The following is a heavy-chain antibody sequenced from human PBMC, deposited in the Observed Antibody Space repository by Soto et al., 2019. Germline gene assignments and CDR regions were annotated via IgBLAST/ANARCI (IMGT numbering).Heavy chain of an antibody. D-gene: IGHD6-19*01. CDR3: ARDLDIAVAGHFDY. Sequence: ASVKVSCKASGYTFTSYGISWVRQAPGQGLEWMGWISAYNGNTNYAQKLQGRVTMTTDTSTSTAYMELRSLRSDDTAVYYCARDLDIAVAGHFDYWGQGTLVTVSS. J-gene: IGHJ4*02. CDR2: ISAYNGNT. CDR1: GYTFTSYG. V-gene: IGHV1-18*01.